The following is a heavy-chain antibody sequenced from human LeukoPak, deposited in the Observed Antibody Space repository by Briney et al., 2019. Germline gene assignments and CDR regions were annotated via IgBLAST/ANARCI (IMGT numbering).Heavy chain of an antibody. V-gene: IGHV3-23*01. CDR2: IRRSGENT. CDR3: AKNSLSSRLRYFDY. D-gene: IGHD4-17*01. CDR1: GFTFSSYD. J-gene: IGHJ4*02. Sequence: GGSLRLSCAASGFTFSSYDMSWVRQAPGRGLEWVSSIRRSGENTYYGDAVKGRFTISRDNSKNTLFLQMNSLRTEDTAVYYCAKNSLSSRLRYFDYWGQGTLVTVSS.